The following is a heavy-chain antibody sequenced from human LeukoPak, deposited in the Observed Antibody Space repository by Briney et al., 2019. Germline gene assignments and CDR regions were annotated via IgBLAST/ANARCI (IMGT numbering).Heavy chain of an antibody. J-gene: IGHJ6*02. CDR2: IIPIFGTA. CDR1: GGTFSSYA. V-gene: IGHV1-69*13. D-gene: IGHD3-10*01. Sequence: GASVKVSCKASGGTFSSYAISWVRQAPGQGLEWMGGIIPIFGTANYAQKFQGRVTITADESTSTAYMELSSLRSEDTAVYYCARDIGWFGESSYYGLDVWGQRTTVTVSS. CDR3: ARDIGWFGESSYYGLDV.